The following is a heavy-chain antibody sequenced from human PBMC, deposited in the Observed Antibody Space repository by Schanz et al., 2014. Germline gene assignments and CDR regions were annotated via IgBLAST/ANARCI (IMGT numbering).Heavy chain of an antibody. V-gene: IGHV1-46*03. Sequence: QVHLVQSGAEVHKPGASLKISCKASGYTFSNFFLHWVRQAPGQGLEWMGIINPIGGSTTYAQKFRRAVALTTDTSTDTAYLELTSRRSEDTAVYYCARGSPENMIRGELDYWGQGTLVTVSS. J-gene: IGHJ4*02. CDR1: GYTFSNFF. CDR3: ARGSPENMIRGELDY. D-gene: IGHD3-10*01. CDR2: INPIGGST.